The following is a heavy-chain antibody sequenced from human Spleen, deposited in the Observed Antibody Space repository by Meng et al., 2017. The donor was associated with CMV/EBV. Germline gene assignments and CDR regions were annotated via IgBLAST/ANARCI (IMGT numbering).Heavy chain of an antibody. CDR2: IYYSGIT. Sequence: SETLSLTCTVSGVSISHYYWSWLRQPPGKGLEWIGFIYYSGITNYNPSLKSRVTISVDTSKNQFSLKLNSVTAADTAVYYCARIVDYYYYGLDVWGQGTTVTVSS. J-gene: IGHJ6*02. CDR1: GVSISHYY. V-gene: IGHV4-59*12. D-gene: IGHD2-15*01. CDR3: ARIVDYYYYGLDV.